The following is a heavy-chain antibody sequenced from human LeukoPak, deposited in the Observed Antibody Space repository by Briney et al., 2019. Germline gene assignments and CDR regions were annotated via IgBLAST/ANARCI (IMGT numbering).Heavy chain of an antibody. V-gene: IGHV4-31*03. J-gene: IGHJ3*02. Sequence: PSETLSLTCTVSGGSISSGGYYCSWIRQHPGKGLEWIEYIYYSGSTYYNPSLKSRVTISVDTSKNQFSLKLSSVTAADTAVYYCARNSRIGAFDIWGPGTMVTVSS. CDR3: ARNSRIGAFDI. CDR1: GGSISSGGYY. CDR2: IYYSGST. D-gene: IGHD2-15*01.